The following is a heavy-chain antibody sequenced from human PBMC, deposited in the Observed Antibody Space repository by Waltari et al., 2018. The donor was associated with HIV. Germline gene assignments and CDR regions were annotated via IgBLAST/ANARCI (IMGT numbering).Heavy chain of an antibody. CDR3: ARGRYYGMDV. V-gene: IGHV3-74*01. CDR1: GFTFSTFW. CDR2: IKRDGSST. Sequence: EVQLVESGGGLVQPGGSLRLSCAASGFTFSTFWMHWVRQTPGKGLVWVSGIKRDGSSTTYADSVKGRFTISSDNPKNTLYLQMSSLRAEDTAVYFCARGRYYGMDVWGQGTTVTVSS. J-gene: IGHJ6*02.